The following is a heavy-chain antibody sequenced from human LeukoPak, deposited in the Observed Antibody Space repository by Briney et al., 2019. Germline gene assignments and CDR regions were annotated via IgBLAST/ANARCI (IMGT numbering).Heavy chain of an antibody. V-gene: IGHV4-59*12. J-gene: IGHJ5*02. Sequence: GSLRLSCEASGFTFTKFWVSWVRQAPGKGLEWIGRILDTGTTNYNPSLRSRVTISVDTSQNQFSLKLTSVTAADTAVYFCARDFFCSTPNCFNNWFDPWGQGTLVTVSS. CDR1: GFTFTKFW. CDR2: ILDTGTT. D-gene: IGHD2-2*01. CDR3: ARDFFCSTPNCFNNWFDP.